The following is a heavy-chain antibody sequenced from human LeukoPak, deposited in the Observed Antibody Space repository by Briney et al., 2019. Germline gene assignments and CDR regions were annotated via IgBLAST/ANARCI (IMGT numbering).Heavy chain of an antibody. CDR2: ISCSGGST. D-gene: IGHD6-19*01. Sequence: GGALRLSCASSGFTFSSYAMSSVRQAPAKGLEWVSGISCSGGSTTYAESVKRRFPISRDNYKNTLYLQMNSLRPEDTAVYYWSNPWLMPTRPRSHWGRGNVVTVS. J-gene: IGHJ4*02. CDR1: GFTFSSYA. V-gene: IGHV3-23*01. CDR3: SNPWLMPTRPRSH.